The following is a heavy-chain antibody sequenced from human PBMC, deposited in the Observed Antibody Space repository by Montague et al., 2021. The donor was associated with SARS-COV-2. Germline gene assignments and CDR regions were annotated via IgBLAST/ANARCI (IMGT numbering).Heavy chain of an antibody. Sequence: SETLSLTCTVSGGSISSYYWSWIRQPPGKGLEWIGYTYYSGSTNYNPSLKSRVTISVDTSKNQFSLKLSSVTAADTAVYYCARGIPRPMRWLLVVDDAFDIWGQGTMVTVSS. D-gene: IGHD3-22*01. CDR2: TYYSGST. CDR3: ARGIPRPMRWLLVVDDAFDI. V-gene: IGHV4-59*01. CDR1: GGSISSYY. J-gene: IGHJ3*02.